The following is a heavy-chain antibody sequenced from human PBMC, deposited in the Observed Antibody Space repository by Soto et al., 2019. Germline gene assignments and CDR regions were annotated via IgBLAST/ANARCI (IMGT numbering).Heavy chain of an antibody. CDR3: ARGERGAGLNSVY. V-gene: IGHV3-33*01. Sequence: QVQLVESGGGVVQPGRSLRLSCAASGFTFSSYGMHWVRQAPGTGLEWVAVIWYDGSNKYYADSVKGRFTISRDNSKNTLYLQMNSLRAEDTAVYYCARGERGAGLNSVYWGQGTLVTVSS. CDR2: IWYDGSNK. D-gene: IGHD1-26*01. CDR1: GFTFSSYG. J-gene: IGHJ4*02.